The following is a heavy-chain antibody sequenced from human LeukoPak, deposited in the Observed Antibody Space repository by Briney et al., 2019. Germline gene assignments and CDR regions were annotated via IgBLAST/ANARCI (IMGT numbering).Heavy chain of an antibody. J-gene: IGHJ4*02. CDR3: ARRGGHGGSFDY. V-gene: IGHV4-4*02. D-gene: IGHD4-23*01. CDR1: GGSISSRYW. CDR2: IYHSGST. Sequence: SETLSLTCAVSGGSISSRYWWIWVRQPPGQGPEWIGEIYHSGSTNYNPSLKSRVTISVDKSKNQFSLNLTSVTAADTAVYYCARRGGHGGSFDYWGQGTLVTVSS.